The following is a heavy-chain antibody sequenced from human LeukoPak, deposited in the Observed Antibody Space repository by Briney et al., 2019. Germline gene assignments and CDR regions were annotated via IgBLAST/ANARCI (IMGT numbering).Heavy chain of an antibody. CDR2: ISSSSSTI. V-gene: IGHV3-48*02. D-gene: IGHD3-22*01. J-gene: IGHJ1*01. CDR1: GVTFSTYS. Sequence: GGSLRLSCAVSGVTFSTYSRNWVRQPPGEGLEWVSYISSSSSTIYYADSVRGRFPISRDNAKNSLYTQMNSLRDEDTAVSYCAKDSDYYHSSGYYYAYFQHWGQGTLVTVSS. CDR3: AKDSDYYHSSGYYYAYFQH.